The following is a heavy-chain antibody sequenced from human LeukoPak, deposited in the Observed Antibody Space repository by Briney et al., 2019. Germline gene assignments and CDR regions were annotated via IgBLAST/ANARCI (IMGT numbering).Heavy chain of an antibody. V-gene: IGHV4-61*01. CDR1: GASVSSGSYY. CDR2: IYYSGST. J-gene: IGHJ3*02. D-gene: IGHD6-13*01. CDR3: ARGYSSSWYPGANAFDI. Sequence: PSETLSLTCTVSGASVSSGSYYWSWIRQPPGKGLEWIGYIYYSGSTNYTPSLKSRVTISVDTSKNQFSLKLSSVTAADTAVYYCARGYSSSWYPGANAFDIWGQGTMVTVSS.